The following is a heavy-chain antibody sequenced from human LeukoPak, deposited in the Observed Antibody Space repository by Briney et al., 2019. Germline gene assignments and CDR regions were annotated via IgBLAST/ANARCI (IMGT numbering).Heavy chain of an antibody. CDR3: ARFQSSSSWDYYYGLDV. V-gene: IGHV4-61*10. CDR2: IYNSGST. J-gene: IGHJ6*02. Sequence: PSETLSLTCTVSGGSISSGSYYWSWIRQPAGKGLEGIGYIYNSGSTNYNPSLKSRVTISVDTSKNQVSLKLSSVTAADTAVYYCARFQSSSSWDYYYGLDVWGQGTTVSVSS. CDR1: GGSISSGSYY. D-gene: IGHD2-2*01.